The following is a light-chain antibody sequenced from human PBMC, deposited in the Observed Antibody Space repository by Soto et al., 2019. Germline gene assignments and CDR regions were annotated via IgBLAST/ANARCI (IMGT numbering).Light chain of an antibody. CDR2: EVS. V-gene: IGLV2-14*01. Sequence: QSVLTQPASVSGSPGQSITISCTGTSSDVVGYNYVSWCQQHPGKAPKLMIYEVSNRPSGVSNRFSGSKSGNTASLTISGLQAEDEADYYCSSYTSSSTYVFGTGTKVTVL. CDR3: SSYTSSSTYV. J-gene: IGLJ1*01. CDR1: SSDVVGYNY.